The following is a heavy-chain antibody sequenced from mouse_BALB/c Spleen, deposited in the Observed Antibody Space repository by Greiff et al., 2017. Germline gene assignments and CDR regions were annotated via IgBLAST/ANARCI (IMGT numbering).Heavy chain of an antibody. CDR3: ARVWYDAWFAY. CDR1: GYTFTSYV. D-gene: IGHD2-10*02. V-gene: IGHV1-14*01. Sequence: EVKLQESGPELVKPGASVKMSCKASGYTFTSYVMHWVKQKPGQGLEWIGYINPYNDGTKYNEKFKGKATLTSDKSSSTAYMELSSLTSEDSAVYYCARVWYDAWFAYWGQGTLVTVSA. J-gene: IGHJ3*01. CDR2: INPYNDGT.